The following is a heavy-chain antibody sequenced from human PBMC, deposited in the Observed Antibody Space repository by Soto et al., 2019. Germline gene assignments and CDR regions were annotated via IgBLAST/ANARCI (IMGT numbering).Heavy chain of an antibody. V-gene: IGHV3-48*02. CDR3: ATYCSGGSCSWVV. Sequence: GGSLRLSCAASGFSFSTFSMNWVRQAPGKGLEWVSYISSSGSSINYAGSVEGRFTISRDNDKSSLYLHMNSLREEDTAVYYCATYCSGGSCSWVVWGQGTTVTVS. CDR1: GFSFSTFS. J-gene: IGHJ6*02. D-gene: IGHD2-15*01. CDR2: ISSSGSSI.